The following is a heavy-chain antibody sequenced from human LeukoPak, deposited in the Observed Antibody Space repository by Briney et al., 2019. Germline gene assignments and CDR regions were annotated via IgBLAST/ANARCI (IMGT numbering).Heavy chain of an antibody. CDR3: ATTSGTSPIDQ. CDR1: GASISSYY. V-gene: IGHV4-59*01. Sequence: PSETLSLTCTVSGASISSYYWTWGRQPPGKGLEWIGYIHYSRGTNYNPSLKSRVTISVDTSKNQFSLKLNSVTAADTAVYYCATTSGTSPIDQWGQGWLVTVSS. J-gene: IGHJ4*02. CDR2: IHYSRGT.